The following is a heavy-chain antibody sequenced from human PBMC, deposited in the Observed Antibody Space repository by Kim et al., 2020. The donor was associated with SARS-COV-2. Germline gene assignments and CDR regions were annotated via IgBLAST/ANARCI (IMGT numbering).Heavy chain of an antibody. D-gene: IGHD6-13*01. CDR2: IWYDGSNK. V-gene: IGHV3-33*01. J-gene: IGHJ4*02. CDR3: ARAGRWRAAAVRFDY. Sequence: RQAPGKGLEGVAVIWYDGSNKYYADSVKGRFTISRDNSKNTLYLQMNSLRAEDTAVYYCARAGRWRAAAVRFDYWGQGTLVTVSS.